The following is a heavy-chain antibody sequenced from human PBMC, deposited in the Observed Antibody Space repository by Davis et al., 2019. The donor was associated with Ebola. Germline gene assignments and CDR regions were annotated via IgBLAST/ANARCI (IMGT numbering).Heavy chain of an antibody. V-gene: IGHV1-18*04. CDR2: ISAYNGNT. CDR3: ARALLVTGYKCADY. D-gene: IGHD3-9*01. J-gene: IGHJ4*02. Sequence: ASVKVSCKASGYTFTSYGISWVRQAPGQGLEWMGWISAYNGNTNYAQKLQGRVTMTTDPSTSTAYMELRSLRSDDTAVYYCARALLVTGYKCADYWGQGTLVTVSS. CDR1: GYTFTSYG.